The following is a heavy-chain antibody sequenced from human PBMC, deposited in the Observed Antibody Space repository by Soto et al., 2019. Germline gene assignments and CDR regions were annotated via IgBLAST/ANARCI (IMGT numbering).Heavy chain of an antibody. J-gene: IGHJ5*02. CDR2: IKQDGSEK. D-gene: IGHD3-3*01. CDR1: GFTFSSYW. CDR3: ARDNRLYYDFWSGYYTNWFDP. Sequence: GGSLRLSCAASGFTFSSYWMSWVRQAPGKGLEWVANIKQDGSEKYYVDSVKGRFTISRDNAKNSLYLQMNSLRAEDTAVYYCARDNRLYYDFWSGYYTNWFDPWGQGTLVTVSS. V-gene: IGHV3-7*01.